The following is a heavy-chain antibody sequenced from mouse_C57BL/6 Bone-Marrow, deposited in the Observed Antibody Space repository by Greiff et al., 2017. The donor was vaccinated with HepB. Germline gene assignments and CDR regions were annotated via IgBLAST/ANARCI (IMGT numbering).Heavy chain of an antibody. Sequence: QVQLQQPGAELVMPGASVKLSCKASGYTFTSYWMHWVKQRPGQGLEWIGEIDPSDSYTNYNQKFKGKSTLTVDKSSSTAYMQLSSLTSEDSAVYYCARGNSYAMDYGGQGTSVTVSS. CDR3: ARGNSYAMDY. V-gene: IGHV1-69*01. CDR2: IDPSDSYT. J-gene: IGHJ4*01. CDR1: GYTFTSYW. D-gene: IGHD2-1*01.